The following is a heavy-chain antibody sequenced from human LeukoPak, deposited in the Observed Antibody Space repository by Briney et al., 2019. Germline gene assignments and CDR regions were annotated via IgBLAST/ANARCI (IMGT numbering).Heavy chain of an antibody. V-gene: IGHV1-8*03. Sequence: ASVKVSCKASGYTFTSYGISWVRQATGQGLEWMGWMNPNSGNTGYAQKFQGRVTITRNTSISTAYMELSSLRSEDTAVYYCARGGVAATYPYYYYMDVWGKGTTVTVSS. CDR2: MNPNSGNT. D-gene: IGHD2-15*01. CDR3: ARGGVAATYPYYYYMDV. CDR1: GYTFTSYG. J-gene: IGHJ6*03.